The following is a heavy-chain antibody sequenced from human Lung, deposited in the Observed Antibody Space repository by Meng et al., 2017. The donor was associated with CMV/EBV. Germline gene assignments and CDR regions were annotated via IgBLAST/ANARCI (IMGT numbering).Heavy chain of an antibody. CDR1: GFTFSRSA. CDR3: ARDDTDA. Sequence: GXSXKISCAASGFTFSRSAIHWIRQAPGKGLEWVAVISSDGDDKYYADSVKGRFTISRDNSKNRLYLQMNSLRVEDTAIYYCARDDTDAWGRGTLVTVSS. J-gene: IGHJ2*01. CDR2: ISSDGDDK. V-gene: IGHV3-30-3*01.